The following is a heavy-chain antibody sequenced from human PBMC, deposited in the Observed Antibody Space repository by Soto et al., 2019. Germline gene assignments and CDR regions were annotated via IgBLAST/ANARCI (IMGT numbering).Heavy chain of an antibody. V-gene: IGHV5-51*01. J-gene: IGHJ6*01. D-gene: IGHD3-10*01. CDR1: C. CDR3: ARHEGTYYNCYGMDV. Sequence: CVGCISKINGKGLEWMGSIHPGESDTRYSPSFQGQVTISADRSITTAYLQWSSLKASDTAMYYCARHEGTYYNCYGMDVWGQGTTVIVFS. CDR2: IHPGESDT.